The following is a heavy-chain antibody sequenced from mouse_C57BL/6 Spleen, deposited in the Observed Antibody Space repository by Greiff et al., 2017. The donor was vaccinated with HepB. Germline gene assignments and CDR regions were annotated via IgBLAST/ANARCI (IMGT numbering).Heavy chain of an antibody. Sequence: EVKVVESGGGLVKPGGSLKLSCAASGFTFSDYGMHWVRQAPEKGLEWVAYISSGSSTIYYADTVKGRFTISRDNAKNTLFLQMTSLRSEDTAMYYCARTLYLNYGGQGTTLTVSS. CDR2: ISSGSSTI. CDR1: GFTFSDYG. J-gene: IGHJ2*01. V-gene: IGHV5-17*01. CDR3: ARTLYLNY. D-gene: IGHD5-1-1*01.